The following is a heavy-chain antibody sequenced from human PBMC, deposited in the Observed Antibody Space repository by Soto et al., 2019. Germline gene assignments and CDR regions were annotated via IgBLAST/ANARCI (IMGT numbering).Heavy chain of an antibody. D-gene: IGHD2-15*01. Sequence: GESLKISCEGSGYSFTSYWMHWVRQAPGKGLVWVSRINSDGSSTSYADSVKGRFTISRDNAKNTLYLQMNSLRAEDTAVYYCARDKGRSPLDYWGQGTLVTVSS. CDR3: ARDKGRSPLDY. CDR2: INSDGSST. CDR1: GYSFTSYW. J-gene: IGHJ4*02. V-gene: IGHV3-74*01.